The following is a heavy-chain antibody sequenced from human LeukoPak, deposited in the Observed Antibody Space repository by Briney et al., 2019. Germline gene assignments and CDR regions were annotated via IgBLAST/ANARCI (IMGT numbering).Heavy chain of an antibody. CDR1: GYTFTSYD. J-gene: IGHJ4*02. CDR3: ARDLGGGSFDY. V-gene: IGHV1-8*02. CDR2: MNPNSGNT. D-gene: IGHD2-15*01. Sequence: ASVKVSCKASGYTFTSYDINWVRQATGQGLEWMGWMNPNSGNTGYAQKLQGRVTMTTDTSTSTAHMELRSLRSDDTAVYYCARDLGGGSFDYWGQGTLVTVSS.